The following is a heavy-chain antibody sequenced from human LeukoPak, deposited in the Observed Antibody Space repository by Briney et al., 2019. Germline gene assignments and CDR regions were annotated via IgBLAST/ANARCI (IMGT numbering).Heavy chain of an antibody. Sequence: SETLSLTCTVSGGSISSTSYYWGWIRQPPGKGLEWIASIYYSGSTYDNPSLKSRVTVSVDTSKNQFSLKLSSVTAADTAVYYCARDREAAAGLWSDYYYGMDVWGQGTTVTVSS. V-gene: IGHV4-39*07. CDR1: GGSISSTSYY. CDR2: IYYSGST. J-gene: IGHJ6*02. D-gene: IGHD6-13*01. CDR3: ARDREAAAGLWSDYYYGMDV.